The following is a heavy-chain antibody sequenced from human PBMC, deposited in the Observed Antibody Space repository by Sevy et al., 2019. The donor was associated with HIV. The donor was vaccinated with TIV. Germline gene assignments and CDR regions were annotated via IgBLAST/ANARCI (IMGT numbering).Heavy chain of an antibody. CDR2: INAGNGNT. CDR3: ARERETGDYYYGMDV. J-gene: IGHJ6*02. Sequence: ASVKVSCKASGYTFNSYNMHWVRQAPGQRLEWMGWINAGNGNTKYSQSFQGRATITRDTSASTAYMEPSSLISEDMAVYYCARERETGDYYYGMDVWGQGTTVTVSS. D-gene: IGHD3-10*01. V-gene: IGHV1-3*01. CDR1: GYTFNSYN.